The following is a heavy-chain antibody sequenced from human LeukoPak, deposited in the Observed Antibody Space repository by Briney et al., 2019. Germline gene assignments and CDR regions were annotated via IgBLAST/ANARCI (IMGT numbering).Heavy chain of an antibody. J-gene: IGHJ4*02. D-gene: IGHD6-19*01. Sequence: KPSETLSLTCAVYGGSFSGYCWSWIRQPPGKGLEWIGEINHSGSTNYNPSLKSRVTISVDTSKNQFSLKLSSVTAADTALYYCARASGGGWYAVDYWGQGTRVTVSS. V-gene: IGHV4-34*01. CDR1: GGSFSGYC. CDR3: ARASGGGWYAVDY. CDR2: INHSGST.